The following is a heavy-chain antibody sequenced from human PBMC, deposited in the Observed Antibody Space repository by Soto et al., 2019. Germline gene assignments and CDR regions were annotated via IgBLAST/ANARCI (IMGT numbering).Heavy chain of an antibody. CDR3: AKDGSHNFDY. V-gene: IGHV3-30*18. Sequence: QVQLVESGGGVVQPGRSLRLSCAASGFTFSHYAMHWVRQAPGKGLEWVALMSYDGSNEYYADSVKGRFTISRDNSKNTLYLQMNSLRAEDTAVYYCAKDGSHNFDYWGQGTLVTXS. J-gene: IGHJ4*02. D-gene: IGHD1-26*01. CDR1: GFTFSHYA. CDR2: MSYDGSNE.